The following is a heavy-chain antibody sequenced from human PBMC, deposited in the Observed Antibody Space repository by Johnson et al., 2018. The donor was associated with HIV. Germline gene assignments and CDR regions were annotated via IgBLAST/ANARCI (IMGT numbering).Heavy chain of an antibody. Sequence: VLLVESGGGLVQPGGSLRLSCAASGFTFSSYAMHWVRQAPGKGLEYVSAISSNGGSTYYANSVKGRFTISRDNSKNTLYLQMGSLRAEDMAVYYCASSALGSMGAFDIWGQGTMVTVSS. D-gene: IGHD7-27*01. CDR3: ASSALGSMGAFDI. CDR2: ISSNGGST. J-gene: IGHJ3*02. V-gene: IGHV3-64*01. CDR1: GFTFSSYA.